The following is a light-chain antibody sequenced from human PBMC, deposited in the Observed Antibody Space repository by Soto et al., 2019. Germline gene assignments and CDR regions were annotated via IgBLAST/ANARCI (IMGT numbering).Light chain of an antibody. Sequence: EVVMRQSPATLSVSPREGATLSCRASQGIGDTLAWYQHKPGQTPRILIYDTSTRATGVPTRFSGSRSGAEFTLTNISLHSEDFAVYYCQPYNNWPLTFGGGTKVEIK. CDR1: QGIGDT. V-gene: IGKV3-15*01. J-gene: IGKJ4*01. CDR3: QPYNNWPLT. CDR2: DTS.